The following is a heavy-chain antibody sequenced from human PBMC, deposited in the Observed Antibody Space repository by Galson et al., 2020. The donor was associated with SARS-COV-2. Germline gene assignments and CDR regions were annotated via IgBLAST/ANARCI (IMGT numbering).Heavy chain of an antibody. CDR1: GYSISSGYY. Sequence: ASETLSLTCNVSGYSISSGYYWMWIRQSPEKGLEWIANIHRSGSTYYNTSLKSRATISVDTSKNHFSLRLNSMTAADTAVYYCARQVVAKTYYFDYWGQGILVTVSS. J-gene: IGHJ4*02. D-gene: IGHD2-15*01. CDR3: ARQVVAKTYYFDY. V-gene: IGHV4-38-2*02. CDR2: IHRSGST.